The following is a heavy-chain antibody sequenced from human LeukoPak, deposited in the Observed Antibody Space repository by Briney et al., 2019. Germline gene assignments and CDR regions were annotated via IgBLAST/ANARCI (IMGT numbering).Heavy chain of an antibody. D-gene: IGHD4-17*01. CDR1: GYTFTGYY. CDR3: ARDYGDYVAQYYFDY. CDR2: INPNSGGT. V-gene: IGHV1-2*02. Sequence: GASVKVSCKASGYTFTGYYVHWVRQAPGQGLEWMGWINPNSGGTNYAQKFQGRVTMTRDTSISTAYMELSRLRSDDTAVYYCARDYGDYVAQYYFDYWGQGTLVTVSS. J-gene: IGHJ4*02.